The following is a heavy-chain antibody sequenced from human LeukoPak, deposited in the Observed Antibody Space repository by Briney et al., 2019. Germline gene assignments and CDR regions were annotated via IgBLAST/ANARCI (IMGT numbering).Heavy chain of an antibody. CDR1: GYTFTSYG. CDR2: ISVSNGNT. J-gene: IGHJ5*02. CDR3: ARDQSGSRGWFDP. V-gene: IGHV1-18*01. D-gene: IGHD1-26*01. Sequence: AASVKVSCKASGYTFTSYGISWVRQAPGQGLEWMGWISVSNGNTDYARAFQGRVTMTADTSTTTAYMELRSLRSDDTAVYYCARDQSGSRGWFDPWGQGTLVTVSS.